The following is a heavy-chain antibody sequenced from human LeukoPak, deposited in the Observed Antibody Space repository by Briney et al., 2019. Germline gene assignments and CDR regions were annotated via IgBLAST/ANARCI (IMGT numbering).Heavy chain of an antibody. D-gene: IGHD1-26*01. CDR2: ITPSGDGT. CDR1: GFPFSSPA. Sequence: GGSLRLSCAASGFPFSSPAMSWVRPTPGKGLGWVSSITPSGDGTYYAASVKGRFTISRDNSKNTLYLQMDSLRADDTAKYYCAKDSPVATWWGQGTLVPVSS. V-gene: IGHV3-23*01. J-gene: IGHJ4*02. CDR3: AKDSPVATW.